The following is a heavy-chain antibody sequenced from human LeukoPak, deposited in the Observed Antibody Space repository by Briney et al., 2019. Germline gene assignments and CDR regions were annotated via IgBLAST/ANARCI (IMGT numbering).Heavy chain of an antibody. D-gene: IGHD2-21*01. Sequence: SETLSLTCAVSGASIISPYWLTWVRQPPGKGLEWVGEIYHDGNTNYNPSLKSRLSVSLDKSRNQFSLKLSFVTAADTAVYYCVRTPRDWGQGTLVTVSS. J-gene: IGHJ4*02. CDR2: IYHDGNT. V-gene: IGHV4-4*02. CDR3: VRTPRD. CDR1: GASIISPYW.